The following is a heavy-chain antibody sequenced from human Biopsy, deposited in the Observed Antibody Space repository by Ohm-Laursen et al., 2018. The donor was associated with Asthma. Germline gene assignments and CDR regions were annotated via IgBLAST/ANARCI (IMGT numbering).Heavy chain of an antibody. V-gene: IGHV4-61*01. D-gene: IGHD2-15*01. CDR1: GRPVSSGSYY. CDR2: ISYSGST. CDR3: ARVPTTLRCFDL. Sequence: GTLSPTCTVSGRPVSSGSYYWSWIRQPPGKGLAWDSYISYSGSTDYNPSLKSRLTISMDTSKNQFSLKLSSVTAADTAVYYCARVPTTLRCFDLWGRGTLVTVSS. J-gene: IGHJ2*01.